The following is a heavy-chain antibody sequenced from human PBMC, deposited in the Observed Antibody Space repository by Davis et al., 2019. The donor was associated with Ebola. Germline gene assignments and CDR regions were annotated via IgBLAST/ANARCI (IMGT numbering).Heavy chain of an antibody. CDR3: ARAPTWSQINYYCFDY. D-gene: IGHD3-10*01. V-gene: IGHV1-2*04. CDR1: GDSFNNDG. CDR2: INPNSGGT. J-gene: IGHJ4*02. Sequence: ASVKVSCKASGDSFNNDGISWVRQAPGQGLEWMGWINPNSGGTNYAQKFQGWVTMTRDTSISTAYMELSSLRSDDTAVYYCARAPTWSQINYYCFDYWGQGTLVTVSS.